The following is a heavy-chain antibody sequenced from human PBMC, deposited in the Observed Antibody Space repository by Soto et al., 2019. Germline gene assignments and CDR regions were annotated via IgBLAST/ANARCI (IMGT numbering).Heavy chain of an antibody. V-gene: IGHV4-59*12. CDR2: INDSGST. Sequence: QVQLQESGPGLVKPSETLSLTCTVSGGSIRSNYWSWIRQPPGKGLEWIGYINDSGSTTYNPSLKRRVXXSXDRXKNQVALKLNSVTAADTAVYYCAGDIGSGSYRFDLWGQGTLVTVSS. CDR1: GGSIRSNY. CDR3: AGDIGSGSYRFDL. D-gene: IGHD1-26*01. J-gene: IGHJ5*02.